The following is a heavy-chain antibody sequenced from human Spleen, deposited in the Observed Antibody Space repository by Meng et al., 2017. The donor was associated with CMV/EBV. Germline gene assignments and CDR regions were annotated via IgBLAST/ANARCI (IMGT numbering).Heavy chain of an antibody. J-gene: IGHJ5*02. V-gene: IGHV3-30-3*02. CDR3: AKRRAGYNDFWSGYSRS. Sequence: GESLKISCAASGFTFSSYAMHWVRQAPGKGLEWVAVISYDGSNKYYADSVKGRFTISRDNSKNTLYLQMNSLRAEDTAVYYCAKRRAGYNDFWSGYSRSWGQGTLVTVSS. D-gene: IGHD3-3*01. CDR2: ISYDGSNK. CDR1: GFTFSSYA.